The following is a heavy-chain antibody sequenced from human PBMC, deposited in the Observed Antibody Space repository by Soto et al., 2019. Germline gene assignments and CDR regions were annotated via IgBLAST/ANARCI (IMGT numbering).Heavy chain of an antibody. CDR1: GFTLSSYS. Sequence: LRLSCAASGFTLSSYSMNWVRQAPGKGLEWVSYISSSSSTIYYADSVKGRFTISRDNAKNSLYLQMNSLRDEDTAVYYCARNGYSSSWYLGDYYGMDVWGQGTTVTVSS. J-gene: IGHJ6*02. CDR3: ARNGYSSSWYLGDYYGMDV. CDR2: ISSSSSTI. D-gene: IGHD6-13*01. V-gene: IGHV3-48*02.